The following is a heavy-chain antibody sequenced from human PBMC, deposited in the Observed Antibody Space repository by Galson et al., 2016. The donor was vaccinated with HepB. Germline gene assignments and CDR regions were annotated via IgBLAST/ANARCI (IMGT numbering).Heavy chain of an antibody. CDR2: ISNNNENT. CDR1: GYTFSIFG. Sequence: SVKVSCKASGYTFSIFGISWVRQASGQGLEWLGWISNNNENTNYAQTVQGRVTLTTDTSTSTAYMELRDLTSGDTAVYYCARAGAEVTSQFDSWGQGTQVIVSS. D-gene: IGHD2-21*02. J-gene: IGHJ4*02. CDR3: ARAGAEVTSQFDS. V-gene: IGHV1-18*01.